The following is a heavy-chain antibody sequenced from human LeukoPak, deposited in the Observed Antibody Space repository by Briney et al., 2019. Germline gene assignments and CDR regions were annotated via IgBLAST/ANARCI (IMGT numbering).Heavy chain of an antibody. CDR2: ISAYNGNT. CDR3: ARGIPAEGMDV. V-gene: IGHV1-18*01. D-gene: IGHD2-2*01. J-gene: IGHJ6*02. CDR1: GYTFTSYA. Sequence: GASVTVSCKASGYTFTSYAMNWVRQAPGQGLEWMGWISAYNGNTNYAQKLQGRVTMTTDTSTSTAHMELRSLRSDDTAVYYCARGIPAEGMDVWGQGTTVTVSS.